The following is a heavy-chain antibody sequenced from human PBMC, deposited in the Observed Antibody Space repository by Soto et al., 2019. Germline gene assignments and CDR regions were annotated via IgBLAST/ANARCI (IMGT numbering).Heavy chain of an antibody. D-gene: IGHD3-16*01. CDR2: IDWDDDK. Sequence: SGPTPVNPTHTLTLTCTFSGFSLTTSGVCVSWIRQPPGKALEWLALIDWDDDKYYITLLKTRLTISKDTSKKQVVLTMTNMDPVDTATYYCARIRGRGYDYVWGSSDYYCYGMDVWGQGTTVTVSS. CDR1: GFSLTTSGVC. J-gene: IGHJ6*02. V-gene: IGHV2-70*01. CDR3: ARIRGRGYDYVWGSSDYYCYGMDV.